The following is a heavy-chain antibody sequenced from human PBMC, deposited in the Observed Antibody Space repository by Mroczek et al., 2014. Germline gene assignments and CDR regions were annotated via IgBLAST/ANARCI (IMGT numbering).Heavy chain of an antibody. CDR1: GGSISSYY. D-gene: IGHD6-19*01. CDR3: ARVGQFMGIAVAGFDY. CDR2: IYYSGST. Sequence: QVQLQESGPGLVKPSETLSLTCTVSGGSISSYYWSWIRQPPGKGLEWIGYIYYSGSTNYNPSLKSRVTISVDTSKNQFSLKLSSVTAADTAVYYCARVGQFMGIAVAGFDYWGQGSWSPSPQ. V-gene: IGHV4-59*01. J-gene: IGHJ4*02.